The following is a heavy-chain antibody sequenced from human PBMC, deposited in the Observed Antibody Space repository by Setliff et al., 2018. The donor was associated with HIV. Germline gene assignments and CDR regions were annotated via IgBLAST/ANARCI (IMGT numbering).Heavy chain of an antibody. CDR2: IKPSGDVT. D-gene: IGHD3-10*01. CDR3: ARSVIGYYYYGMDV. J-gene: IGHJ6*02. CDR1: GFTFSRHD. Sequence: PGGSLRLSCAASGFTFSRHDMTWVRQAPGKGLEWVSSIKPSGDVTYYADSVKGRFTISRDNSKSTLYLQMNSLRAEDTAVYYCARSVIGYYYYGMDVWGQGTLVTVSS. V-gene: IGHV3-23*01.